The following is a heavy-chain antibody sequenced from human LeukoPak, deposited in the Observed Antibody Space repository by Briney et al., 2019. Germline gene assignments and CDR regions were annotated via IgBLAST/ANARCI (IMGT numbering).Heavy chain of an antibody. CDR1: GGSISSSSYY. CDR2: IYYSGST. V-gene: IGHV4-39*07. J-gene: IGHJ4*02. CDR3: EREGDVVGATIDS. Sequence: SETLSLTCTVSGGSISSSSYYWGWIRQPPGKGLERIGSIYYSGSTYYNPSLKSRLTISLDTSKNQFSLKLSSVTAADTAVYYCEREGDVVGATIDSWGQGTLVTVSS. D-gene: IGHD1-26*01.